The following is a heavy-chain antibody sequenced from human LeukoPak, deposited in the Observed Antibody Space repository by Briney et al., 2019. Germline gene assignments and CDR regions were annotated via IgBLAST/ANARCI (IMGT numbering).Heavy chain of an antibody. Sequence: SETLSFTCTVSGGSISSSSYYWSWIRQPPGKGLEWIGYIYYSGSTNYNPSLKSRVTISVDTSKNQFSLKLSSVTAADTAVCYCARTGYYHFDYWGQGTLVTVSS. D-gene: IGHD3-9*01. CDR2: IYYSGST. CDR1: GGSISSSSYY. CDR3: ARTGYYHFDY. V-gene: IGHV4-61*05. J-gene: IGHJ4*02.